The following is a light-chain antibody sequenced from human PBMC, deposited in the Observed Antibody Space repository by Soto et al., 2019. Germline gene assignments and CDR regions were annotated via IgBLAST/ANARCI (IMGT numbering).Light chain of an antibody. CDR1: SSNTGSNT. Sequence: QLVLTQPPSASGTPGQRVTISCSGSSSNTGSNTVNWYQQLPGTAPKLIIYSNNQRPSGVPDRFSGSKSGTSASLAISGLQSEDEADYYCAAWDDSLNGRVFGGGTKLTVL. CDR2: SNN. CDR3: AAWDDSLNGRV. J-gene: IGLJ3*02. V-gene: IGLV1-44*01.